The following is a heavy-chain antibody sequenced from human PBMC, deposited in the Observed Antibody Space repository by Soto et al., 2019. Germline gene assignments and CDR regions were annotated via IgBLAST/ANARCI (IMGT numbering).Heavy chain of an antibody. CDR2: ISYDGSNK. CDR3: ARPELLEVLEYFQH. J-gene: IGHJ1*01. V-gene: IGHV3-30-3*01. CDR1: GFTFSSYA. Sequence: QVQLVESGGGVVQPGRSLRLSCAASGFTFSSYAMHWVRQAPGKGLEWVAVISYDGSNKYYADSVKGRFTISRDNSKNTLYLQMNSLRAEDTAVYYCARPELLEVLEYFQHWGQGTLVTVSS. D-gene: IGHD1-26*01.